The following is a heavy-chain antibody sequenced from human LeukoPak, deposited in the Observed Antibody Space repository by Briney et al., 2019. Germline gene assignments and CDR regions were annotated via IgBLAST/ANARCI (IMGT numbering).Heavy chain of an antibody. CDR1: GFTFSSYA. V-gene: IGHV3-64*01. CDR2: ISSNGGST. Sequence: GGSLRLSCAASGFTFSSYAMHWVRQAPGKGLEYVSAISSNGGSTYYANSVKGRFIISRDNPKNTLYLQMGSLRAEDTAVYYCAKDRNRELLTAEYFQHWGQGTLVTVSS. CDR3: AKDRNRELLTAEYFQH. J-gene: IGHJ1*01. D-gene: IGHD3-10*01.